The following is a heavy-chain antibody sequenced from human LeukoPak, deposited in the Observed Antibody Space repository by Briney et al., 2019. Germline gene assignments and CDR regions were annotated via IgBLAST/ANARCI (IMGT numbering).Heavy chain of an antibody. J-gene: IGHJ3*02. Sequence: SETLSLTCAVSDDSISSHYWAWIRQPPGKGLEWIGYISYIGSTNYNPSLKSRVTISIDTSRNQFSLRLSSVTAADTAVYYCARDLVTVTKGFDIWGQGTMVSVSS. D-gene: IGHD4-17*01. V-gene: IGHV4-59*11. CDR2: ISYIGST. CDR1: DDSISSHY. CDR3: ARDLVTVTKGFDI.